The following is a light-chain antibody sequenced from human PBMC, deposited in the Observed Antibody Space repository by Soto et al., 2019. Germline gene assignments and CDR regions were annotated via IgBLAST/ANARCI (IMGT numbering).Light chain of an antibody. J-gene: IGKJ1*01. CDR1: HSVSSNY. CDR2: DVS. V-gene: IGKV3-20*01. Sequence: EIVLTQSPGTLSVSPGERATLSCRSSHSVSSNYLAWYQQKPGQAPRLLSYDVSSRATVIPDRFSGSGSGTDFTLTISRLEPVDFAVYYCQQYCISPTFGQGTKVEIK. CDR3: QQYCISPT.